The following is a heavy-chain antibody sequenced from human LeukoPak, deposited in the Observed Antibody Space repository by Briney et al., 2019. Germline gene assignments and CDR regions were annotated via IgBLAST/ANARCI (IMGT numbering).Heavy chain of an antibody. V-gene: IGHV3-23*01. Sequence: GGSLRLSCAASGFTFSSYGMSWVRQAPGKGLEWVSAISGSGGSTYYADSVKGRFTISRDNSKNTLYLQMNSLRAEDTAVYYCAKHTDFDWFYRGWYFDYWGQGTLVTVSS. CDR1: GFTFSSYG. CDR2: ISGSGGST. J-gene: IGHJ4*02. D-gene: IGHD3-9*01. CDR3: AKHTDFDWFYRGWYFDY.